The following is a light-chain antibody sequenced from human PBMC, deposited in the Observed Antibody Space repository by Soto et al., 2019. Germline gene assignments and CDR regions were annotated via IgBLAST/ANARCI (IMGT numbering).Light chain of an antibody. CDR1: SGHSSYA. J-gene: IGLJ2*01. CDR3: QTWGSGTVV. Sequence: QLVQTQSPSASTSLGASVKLTCTLSSGHSSYAIAWHQQKPEKGPRYLMNLNSDGSHRKGDGIPDRFSGSSSGAERYLTISSLQSEDQADYYCQTWGSGTVVFGGGTKLTVL. CDR2: LNSDGSH. V-gene: IGLV4-69*01.